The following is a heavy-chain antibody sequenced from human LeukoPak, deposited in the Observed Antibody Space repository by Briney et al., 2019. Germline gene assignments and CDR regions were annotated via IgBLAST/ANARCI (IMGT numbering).Heavy chain of an antibody. J-gene: IGHJ4*02. CDR1: GFTFSSYA. V-gene: IGHV3-23*01. D-gene: IGHD5-12*01. CDR3: AKSYSDYDGPPTFDY. CDR2: ISGSGGST. Sequence: GGSLRLSCAASGFTFSSYAMSWVRQAPGKGLEWVSAISGSGGSTYYADSVKGRFTISRDNSKNTLYLQMNSLRVEDTAVYYCAKSYSDYDGPPTFDYWGQGTLVIVSS.